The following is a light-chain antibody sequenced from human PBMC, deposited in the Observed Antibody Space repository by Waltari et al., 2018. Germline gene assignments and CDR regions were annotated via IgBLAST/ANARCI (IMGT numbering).Light chain of an antibody. J-gene: IGLJ2*01. CDR2: WVR. V-gene: IGLV2-23*02. CDR1: SSDVGSYNL. Sequence: QSALTQPASVSGSPGQSITISCTGTSSDVGSYNLVSWYQQYPGQAPKLQIYWVRKRPSGVSNRFSGSKSGNTASLTISGLQTEDEADYYCCSYADTSAHVVFGGGTKLTVL. CDR3: CSYADTSAHVV.